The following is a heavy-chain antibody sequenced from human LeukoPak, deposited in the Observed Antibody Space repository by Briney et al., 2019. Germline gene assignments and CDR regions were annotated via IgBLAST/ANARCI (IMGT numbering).Heavy chain of an antibody. V-gene: IGHV3-21*01. CDR2: ISSSSSYI. CDR3: ARVGNGGY. CDR1: GFTFSSYS. Sequence: GGSLRLSCAASGFTFSSYSMNWVRQAPGKGLEWVSSISSSSSYIYYAGSVKGRFTISRDNAKNSLYLQMNSLRAEDTAVYYCARVGNGGYWGQGTLVTVSS. D-gene: IGHD4-23*01. J-gene: IGHJ4*02.